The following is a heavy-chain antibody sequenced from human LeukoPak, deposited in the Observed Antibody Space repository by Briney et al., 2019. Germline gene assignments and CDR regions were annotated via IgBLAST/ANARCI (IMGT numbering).Heavy chain of an antibody. CDR1: GGSIRSSYYY. Sequence: SETLSLTCTVSGGSIRSSYYYWGWIRQPPGKGLEWIVSIYDSGSTYYNPSLKSRVTISVDTSKNQFSLKLNSVTAADTAVYYCARLGFYYDFWSGYPSSFDYWGQGTLVTVSS. V-gene: IGHV4-39*01. J-gene: IGHJ4*02. D-gene: IGHD3-3*01. CDR2: IYDSGST. CDR3: ARLGFYYDFWSGYPSSFDY.